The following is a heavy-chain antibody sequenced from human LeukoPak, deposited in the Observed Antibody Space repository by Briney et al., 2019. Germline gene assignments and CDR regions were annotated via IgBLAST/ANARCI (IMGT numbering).Heavy chain of an antibody. CDR1: GGSISSYY. J-gene: IGHJ4*02. D-gene: IGHD1-1*01. CDR2: IYYSGST. Sequence: SETLSLTCTVSGGSISSYYWSWVRQPPGKGLEWIGYIYYSGSTNYNPSLKSRVTISVDTSKNQFSLKLSSVTAADTAVYYCARSKLEPTTVDYWGQGTLVTVSS. V-gene: IGHV4-59*01. CDR3: ARSKLEPTTVDY.